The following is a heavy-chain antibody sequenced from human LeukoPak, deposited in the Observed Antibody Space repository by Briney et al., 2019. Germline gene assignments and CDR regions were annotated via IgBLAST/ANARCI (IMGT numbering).Heavy chain of an antibody. Sequence: GSSVKVSFKASGGTFSSYAISWVRQAPGQGLEWMGGIIPIFGTANYAQKFQGRVTITADESTSTAYMELSSLRSEDTAVYYCARDRGPDGFLELWWSRIGWFDPWGQGTLVTVSS. CDR1: GGTFSSYA. D-gene: IGHD2-21*01. V-gene: IGHV1-69*01. CDR3: ARDRGPDGFLELWWSRIGWFDP. J-gene: IGHJ5*02. CDR2: IIPIFGTA.